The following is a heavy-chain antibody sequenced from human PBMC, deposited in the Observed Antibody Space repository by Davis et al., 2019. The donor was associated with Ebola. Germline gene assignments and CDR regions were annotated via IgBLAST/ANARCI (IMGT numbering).Heavy chain of an antibody. CDR3: ARPSTIFGVVIAIVY. J-gene: IGHJ4*02. CDR1: GFTFSSYS. V-gene: IGHV3-7*01. Sequence: GSLKISCAASGFTFSSYSMNWVRQAPGKGLEWVANIKQDGSEKYYVDSVKGRFTISRDNAKNSLYLQMNSLRAEDTAVYYCARPSTIFGVVIAIVYWGQGTLVTVSS. CDR2: IKQDGSEK. D-gene: IGHD3-3*01.